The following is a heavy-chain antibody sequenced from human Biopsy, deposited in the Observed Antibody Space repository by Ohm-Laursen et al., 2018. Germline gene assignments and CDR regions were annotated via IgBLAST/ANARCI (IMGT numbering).Heavy chain of an antibody. Sequence: EASVKVSCKASGYSFTSYYMHWVRQAPGQGLEWMGWISAYNGHTKFARKFQDRVTMTTDTSTTTAYMNLRSLRSDDTAVYYCARDPHGEGRDYGSYFDYWGQGTLVTVSS. J-gene: IGHJ4*02. CDR1: GYSFTSYY. V-gene: IGHV1-18*04. D-gene: IGHD4-17*01. CDR2: ISAYNGHT. CDR3: ARDPHGEGRDYGSYFDY.